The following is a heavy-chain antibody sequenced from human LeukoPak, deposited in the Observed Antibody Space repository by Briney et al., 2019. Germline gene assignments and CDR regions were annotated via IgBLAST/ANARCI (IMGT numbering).Heavy chain of an antibody. CDR3: ARTYYDILIPDGTYYYYMDV. CDR1: GYTFTGYY. Sequence: ASVKVSCKASGYTFTGYYMHWVRQAPGQGLEWMGWINPNSGGTNYAQKFQGRVTMTRDTSISTAYMELSRLRSDDTAVYYCARTYYDILIPDGTYYYYMDVWGKGTTVTISS. CDR2: INPNSGGT. V-gene: IGHV1-2*02. J-gene: IGHJ6*03. D-gene: IGHD3-9*01.